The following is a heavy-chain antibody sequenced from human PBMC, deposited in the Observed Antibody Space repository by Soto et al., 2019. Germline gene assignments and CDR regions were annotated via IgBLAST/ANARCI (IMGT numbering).Heavy chain of an antibody. Sequence: QVQLVHSGAEVKKPGASVKISCKASGYTFTRYTMNWVRQDHGQRLEWMGWNNPDNGKTKTSQKFQDRIIITRDTSASTAYQDPSTLRSEDTAVYYCARCIETGQRDPWGQGTLVTVSS. J-gene: IGHJ5*02. CDR1: GYTFTRYT. CDR2: NNPDNGKT. D-gene: IGHD2-15*01. V-gene: IGHV1-3*01. CDR3: ARCIETGQRDP.